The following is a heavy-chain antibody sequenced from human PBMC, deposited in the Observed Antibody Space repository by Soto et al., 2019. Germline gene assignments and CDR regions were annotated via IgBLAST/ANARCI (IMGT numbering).Heavy chain of an antibody. J-gene: IGHJ6*02. V-gene: IGHV3-30-3*01. CDR3: ARARAPYYYYGMDV. CDR1: GFTFSTYA. CDR2: ISYDGSNK. Sequence: GGSLRLSCAASGFTFSTYAIHWVRQAPGKGLEWVAVISYDGSNKFYADSVKGRFTMSRDNSKNTLYLQMNSLKAEDTAAYFCARARAPYYYYGMDVWGQGTTVTVSS.